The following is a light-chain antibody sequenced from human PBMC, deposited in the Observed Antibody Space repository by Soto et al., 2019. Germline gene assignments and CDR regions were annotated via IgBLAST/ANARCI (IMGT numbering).Light chain of an antibody. Sequence: QSVLTQPPSVPGSPGQSVAISCTGTSSDVGNSNGVSWYHQPPGTAPKLIIYDVNNRPSGVPDRFSGSKSGNTASLTISGLQAEDEGAYYCSSYTSSSTYVFGTGTKVTVL. CDR2: DVN. V-gene: IGLV2-18*02. CDR3: SSYTSSSTYV. J-gene: IGLJ1*01. CDR1: SSDVGNSNG.